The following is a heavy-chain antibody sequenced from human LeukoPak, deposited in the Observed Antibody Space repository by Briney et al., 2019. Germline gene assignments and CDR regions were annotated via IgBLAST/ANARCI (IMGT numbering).Heavy chain of an antibody. D-gene: IGHD4-17*01. J-gene: IGHJ4*02. Sequence: GGSLRLSCTAPGFTFGDYAMSWVRQAPGKGLEWVSFIYSGGNTHYSDSVKGRFTISRDNSKNTLYLQMNSLRAEDTAVYYCARRAGEYSHPYDYWGQGTLVTVSS. CDR3: ARRAGEYSHPYDY. V-gene: IGHV3-53*01. CDR2: IYSGGNT. CDR1: GFTFGDYA.